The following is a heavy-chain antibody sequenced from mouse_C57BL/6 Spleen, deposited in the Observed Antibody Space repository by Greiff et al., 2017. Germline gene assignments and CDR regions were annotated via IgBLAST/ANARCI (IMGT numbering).Heavy chain of an antibody. CDR1: GYTFTDYN. CDR2: INPNNGGT. J-gene: IGHJ4*01. V-gene: IGHV1-22*01. Sequence: EVQLQQSGPELVKPGASVKMSCKASGYTFTDYNMHWVKQSHGKSLEWIGYINPNNGGTSYNQKFKGKATLTVNKSSSTAYMELRSLTSEDSAVYYCARSGPGSYYAMDYWGQGTSVTVSS. CDR3: ARSGPGSYYAMDY. D-gene: IGHD3-1*01.